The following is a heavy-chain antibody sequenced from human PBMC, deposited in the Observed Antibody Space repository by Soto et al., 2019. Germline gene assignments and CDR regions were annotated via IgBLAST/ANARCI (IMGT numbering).Heavy chain of an antibody. Sequence: SETLSLTCTVSGGSISSSSYYWGWIRQPPGKGLEWIGSIYYSGSTYYNPSLKSRVTISVDTSKNQFSLKLSSVTAADTAVYYCARTGNYDFWSGYYTWWFDPWGQGTLVTVSS. J-gene: IGHJ5*02. CDR3: ARTGNYDFWSGYYTWWFDP. D-gene: IGHD3-3*01. CDR1: GGSISSSSYY. CDR2: IYYSGST. V-gene: IGHV4-39*01.